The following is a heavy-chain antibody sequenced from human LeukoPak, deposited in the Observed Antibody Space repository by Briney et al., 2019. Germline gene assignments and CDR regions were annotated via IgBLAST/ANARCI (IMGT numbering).Heavy chain of an antibody. D-gene: IGHD1-14*01. CDR1: GFIFSGQS. CDR2: IRSNGAIT. Sequence: GGSLRLSCAASGFIFSGQSMNWFRQAPGKGLEWISYIRSNGAITYYADSVKGRFIISRDNAKNSLYLQMNSLRAEDTAVYFCARRKEVQTTFDCWGQGTLVTVSS. V-gene: IGHV3-48*04. CDR3: ARRKEVQTTFDC. J-gene: IGHJ4*02.